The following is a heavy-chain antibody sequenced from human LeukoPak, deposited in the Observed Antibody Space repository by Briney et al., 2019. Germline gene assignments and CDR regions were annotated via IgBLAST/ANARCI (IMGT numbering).Heavy chain of an antibody. J-gene: IGHJ4*02. Sequence: ASVKVSCKASGYTFTDYYMHWVRQAPGQGFEWMGWINPNDGDTNYAQKFQGRVTMTRDTSISTAHMEVSRLRSDDTAVYYCARTNSLYCSSSTCLFDYWGQGTLVTVSS. D-gene: IGHD2-2*01. CDR3: ARTNSLYCSSSTCLFDY. V-gene: IGHV1-2*02. CDR1: GYTFTDYY. CDR2: INPNDGDT.